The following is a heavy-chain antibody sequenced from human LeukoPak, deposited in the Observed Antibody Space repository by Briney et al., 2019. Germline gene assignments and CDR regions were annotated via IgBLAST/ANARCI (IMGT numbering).Heavy chain of an antibody. J-gene: IGHJ5*02. CDR1: GGSISGEY. CDR3: ARNLRLAATVWFDP. Sequence: SETLSLTCSVSGGSISGEYWNWIRQPPGKGLEWLGYIYYSGSTNYNPSLKSRVTISVDTSKNQFSLKLSSVTAADTAVYYCARNLRLAATVWFDPWGQGTLVTVSS. CDR2: IYYSGST. D-gene: IGHD2-15*01. V-gene: IGHV4-59*01.